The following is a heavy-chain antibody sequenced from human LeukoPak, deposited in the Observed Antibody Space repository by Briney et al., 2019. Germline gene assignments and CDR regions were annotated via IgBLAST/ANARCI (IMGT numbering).Heavy chain of an antibody. D-gene: IGHD5-18*01. CDR2: ISSGSSTI. V-gene: IGHV3-48*01. Sequence: GGSLRLPCAASGFTFSSNSMNWVRQAPGKGLEWVSYISSGSSTIHYADSVKGRFTISRDNAKSSLFLQMNSLRAEDTAVYYCAGIPLSTTMVDYWGQGTLVTVSS. CDR3: AGIPLSTTMVDY. J-gene: IGHJ4*02. CDR1: GFTFSSNS.